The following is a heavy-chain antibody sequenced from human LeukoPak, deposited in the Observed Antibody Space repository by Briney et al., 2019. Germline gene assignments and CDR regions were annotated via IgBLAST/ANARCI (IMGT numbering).Heavy chain of an antibody. J-gene: IGHJ3*02. V-gene: IGHV5-51*01. D-gene: IGHD1-1*01. CDR2: IYPGDSDT. Sequence: GESLQISCKGSGYSFTSYWIGWVRQLPGKGLEWMGIIYPGDSDTGYSPSFQGQVTISADKSISTAYLQWSSLKASDTAMYYCARQVEPDAFDIWGQGTMVTVSS. CDR1: GYSFTSYW. CDR3: ARQVEPDAFDI.